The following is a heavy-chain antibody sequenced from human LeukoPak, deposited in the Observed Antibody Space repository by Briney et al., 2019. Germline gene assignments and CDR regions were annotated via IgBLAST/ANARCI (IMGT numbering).Heavy chain of an antibody. Sequence: ASVKVSCKASGYTFTSYDINWVRQATGQGLEWMGWMNPNSGNTGYAQKFQGRVTMTKNTSITAAYMDLSSLRSEDTAVYYCARALSWTTESYYYMDVWGKGTTVTVSS. CDR2: MNPNSGNT. J-gene: IGHJ6*03. D-gene: IGHD3/OR15-3a*01. V-gene: IGHV1-8*01. CDR1: GYTFTSYD. CDR3: ARALSWTTESYYYMDV.